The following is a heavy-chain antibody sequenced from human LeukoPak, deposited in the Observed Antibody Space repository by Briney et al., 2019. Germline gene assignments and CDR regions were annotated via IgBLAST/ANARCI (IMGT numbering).Heavy chain of an antibody. Sequence: GGSLRLSCATSGFTFSSYAMSWVRQAPGKGLEWVSGVSGSGGSTYYADSVKGRFTISRDNSKNTLYLQMNSLRAEDTAVYYCAKVRAPLWGKDYWGQGTLVTVSS. J-gene: IGHJ4*02. CDR1: GFTFSSYA. D-gene: IGHD3-16*01. V-gene: IGHV3-23*01. CDR3: AKVRAPLWGKDY. CDR2: VSGSGGST.